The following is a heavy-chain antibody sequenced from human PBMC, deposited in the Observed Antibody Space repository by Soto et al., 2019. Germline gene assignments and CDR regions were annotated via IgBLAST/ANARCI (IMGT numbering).Heavy chain of an antibody. CDR2: IYYSGST. CDR3: ARGQEQNYYDSSGYYHDY. V-gene: IGHV4-59*01. Sequence: SETLSLTCTVSGGSISSYYWSWIRQPPGKGLEWIGYIYYSGSTNYIPFLKSRVTISVDTSKNHFSLKLSSVTAADTAVYYCARGQEQNYYDSSGYYHDYWGQGTLVTVSS. D-gene: IGHD3-22*01. CDR1: GGSISSYY. J-gene: IGHJ4*02.